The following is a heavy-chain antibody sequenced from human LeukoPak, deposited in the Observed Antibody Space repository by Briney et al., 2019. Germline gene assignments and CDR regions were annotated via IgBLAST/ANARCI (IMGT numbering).Heavy chain of an antibody. D-gene: IGHD3-9*01. CDR1: GFTFSKVW. J-gene: IGHJ4*02. CDR2: IRTTAEGAKYA. V-gene: IGHV3-48*02. Sequence: GGSLRLSCAASGFTFSKVWMSWVRQAPGKGLEWISNIRTTAEGAKYAYYADSVKGRVTISRDDGKNTLYLHMNSLRDDDTAVYYCATDQRYAFDYWGQGILVTVSS. CDR3: ATDQRYAFDY.